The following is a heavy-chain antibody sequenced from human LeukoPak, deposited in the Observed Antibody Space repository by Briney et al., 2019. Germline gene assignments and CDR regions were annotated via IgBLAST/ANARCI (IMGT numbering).Heavy chain of an antibody. CDR3: ARQVYGSNWSRHFGS. V-gene: IGHV4-39*01. Sequence: PSEALSLTCTVSGGSITNTDCYWGWIRQPPGKGLEWLASIYYSGSTYYSPSLKSRLTISLDTSKNQFSLKLTSVTAADTAVYSCARQVYGSNWSRHFGSWGQGTLVTVSS. D-gene: IGHD4-11*01. J-gene: IGHJ4*02. CDR1: GGSITNTDCY. CDR2: IYYSGST.